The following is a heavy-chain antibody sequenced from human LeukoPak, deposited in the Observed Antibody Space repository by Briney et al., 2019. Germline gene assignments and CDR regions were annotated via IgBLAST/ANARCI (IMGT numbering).Heavy chain of an antibody. D-gene: IGHD6-13*01. Sequence: SETLSLTCTVSDGSISSYYWSWIRQPPGKGLEWIGYIYYSGTTNYNPSLKSRVTISVDTSKNQFSLKLSSVTAADTAVYYCARGVYIAAARYGYWGQGTLVTVSS. CDR2: IYYSGTT. V-gene: IGHV4-59*01. CDR1: DGSISSYY. CDR3: ARGVYIAAARYGY. J-gene: IGHJ4*02.